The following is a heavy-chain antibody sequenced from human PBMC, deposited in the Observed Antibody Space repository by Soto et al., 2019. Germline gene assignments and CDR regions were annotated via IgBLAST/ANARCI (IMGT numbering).Heavy chain of an antibody. Sequence: ASVKVSCKASGYTFTNYVIHWVRQAPGQGLEWMGWISPLKGNTKYAQKVQGRVSVTTDTSTNTVYMELSGLRYAHTPTPSRDRSGEPPFDFWGQGTLVTVSS. D-gene: IGHD6-25*01. CDR3: DRSGEPPFDF. CDR2: ISPLKGNT. J-gene: IGHJ4*02. CDR1: GYTFTNYV. V-gene: IGHV1-18*01.